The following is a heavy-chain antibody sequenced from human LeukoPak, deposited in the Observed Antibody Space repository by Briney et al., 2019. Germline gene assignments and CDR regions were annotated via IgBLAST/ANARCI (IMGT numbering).Heavy chain of an antibody. CDR1: GFTFSSYG. Sequence: GRSLRLSCAASGFTFSSYGMHWVRQAPGKGLEWVAVISYDGSNKYYADSVKGRFTISRDNSKNTLYLQMNSLRAEDTAVYYCAKDPGWMWGAFDIWGQGTMVTVSS. J-gene: IGHJ3*02. CDR2: ISYDGSNK. V-gene: IGHV3-30*18. CDR3: AKDPGWMWGAFDI. D-gene: IGHD5-12*01.